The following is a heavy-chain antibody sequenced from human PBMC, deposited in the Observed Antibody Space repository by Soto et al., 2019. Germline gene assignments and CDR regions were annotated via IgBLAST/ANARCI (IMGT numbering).Heavy chain of an antibody. V-gene: IGHV1-69*13. Sequence: SVKVSCKASGGTFSSYAISWVRQAPGQGLEWMGGIIPIFGTANYAQKFQGRVTITADESTSTAYMELSSLRSEDTAVYYCARQGGADGTYSSSTLDYWGQGTLVTVSS. CDR2: IIPIFGTA. CDR3: ARQGGADGTYSSSTLDY. CDR1: GGTFSSYA. D-gene: IGHD6-6*01. J-gene: IGHJ4*02.